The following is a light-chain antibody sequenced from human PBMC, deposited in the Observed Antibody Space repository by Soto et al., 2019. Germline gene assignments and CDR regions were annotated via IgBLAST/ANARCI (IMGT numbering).Light chain of an antibody. CDR3: QQYRT. CDR2: DAS. V-gene: IGKV1-5*01. CDR1: QSISSW. J-gene: IGKJ1*01. Sequence: DIQMTQSPSTLSASVGDRVTITCRASQSISSWLAWYQQKPGKAPKLLIYDASSVESGVPSRFSGSGSGTEFTLTIRSLQPDDFATYYCQQYRTFGQGTKVEIK.